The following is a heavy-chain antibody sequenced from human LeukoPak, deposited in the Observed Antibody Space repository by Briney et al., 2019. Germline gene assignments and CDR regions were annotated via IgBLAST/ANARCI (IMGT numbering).Heavy chain of an antibody. CDR2: IYYSGST. CDR3: AREYSSSSGRRAFDI. D-gene: IGHD6-6*01. J-gene: IGHJ3*02. CDR1: GGSISGYY. V-gene: IGHV4-59*08. Sequence: PSETLSLTCTVSGGSISGYYWSWIRQPPGKGLEWIGYIYYSGSTNYNPSLKSRLTISIDTSENQFSLKLSSVTAADTAVYYCAREYSSSSGRRAFDIWGQGTVVTVSS.